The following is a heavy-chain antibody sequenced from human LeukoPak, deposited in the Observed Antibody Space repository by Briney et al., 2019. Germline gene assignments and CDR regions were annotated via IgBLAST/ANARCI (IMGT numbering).Heavy chain of an antibody. J-gene: IGHJ4*02. V-gene: IGHV3-21*01. CDR3: ARDDPSTMVRGVIDY. Sequence: GRSLRLSCAASGFTFSSYSMNWVRQAPGKGLEWVSSISSSSSYIYYADSVKGRFTISRDNAKNSLYLQMNSLRAEDTAVYYCARDDPSTMVRGVIDYWGQGTLVTVSS. CDR2: ISSSSSYI. D-gene: IGHD3-10*01. CDR1: GFTFSSYS.